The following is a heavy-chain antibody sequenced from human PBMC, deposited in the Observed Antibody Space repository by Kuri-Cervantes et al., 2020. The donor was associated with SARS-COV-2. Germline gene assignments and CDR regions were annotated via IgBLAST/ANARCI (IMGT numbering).Heavy chain of an antibody. J-gene: IGHJ6*03. D-gene: IGHD6-13*01. CDR2: ISSTSSYI. Sequence: GGSLRLSCAASGFTFSSYSMNWVRQAPGKGLEWVSSISSTSSYIYHADSVKGRFTISRDNAKNSLYLQMNSLRAEDTAVYYCARDCSSPYKYYYYYYMDVWGKGTTVTVSS. CDR1: GFTFSSYS. V-gene: IGHV3-21*01. CDR3: ARDCSSPYKYYYYYYMDV.